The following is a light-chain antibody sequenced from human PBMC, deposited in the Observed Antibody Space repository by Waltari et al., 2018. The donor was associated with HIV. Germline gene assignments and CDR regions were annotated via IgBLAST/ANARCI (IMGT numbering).Light chain of an antibody. CDR2: RND. CDR1: NSNVGRKY. Sequence: QSVLTQPPSASGTLGQRVTISCPGSNSNVGRKYVYWYQQVPGTAPKPLIYRNDQRRAGGPDRFSAAKSGASASLSISGLRSEDEADYYCVAWDDSLSGFAFGTGTKVTVL. V-gene: IGLV1-47*01. J-gene: IGLJ1*01. CDR3: VAWDDSLSGFA.